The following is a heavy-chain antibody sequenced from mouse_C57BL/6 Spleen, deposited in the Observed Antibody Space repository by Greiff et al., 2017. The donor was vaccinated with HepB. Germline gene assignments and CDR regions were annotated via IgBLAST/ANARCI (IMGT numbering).Heavy chain of an antibody. Sequence: VQLKESGGDLVKPGGSLKLSCAASGFTFSSYGMSWVRQTPDKRLEWVATISSGGSYTYYPDSVKGRFTISRDNAKNTLYLQMSSLKSEDTAMYYCARHRATVVAGGYWGQGTLVTVSA. CDR1: GFTFSSYG. V-gene: IGHV5-6*01. CDR2: ISSGGSYT. D-gene: IGHD1-1*01. CDR3: ARHRATVVAGGY. J-gene: IGHJ3*01.